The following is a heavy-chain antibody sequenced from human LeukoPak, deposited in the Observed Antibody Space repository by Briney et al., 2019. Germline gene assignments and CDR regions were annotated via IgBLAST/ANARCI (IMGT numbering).Heavy chain of an antibody. Sequence: GGSLRLSCAASGFTFSSYGMHWVRQAPGKGLEWAAFIRYDGSNKYYADSVKGRFTISRDNSKNTLYLQMNSVRAEDTAVYFCARGGVDHYGSGTYYLMYYFDHWGQGALVTVSS. CDR2: IRYDGSNK. CDR1: GFTFSSYG. CDR3: ARGGVDHYGSGTYYLMYYFDH. V-gene: IGHV3-30*02. D-gene: IGHD3-10*01. J-gene: IGHJ4*02.